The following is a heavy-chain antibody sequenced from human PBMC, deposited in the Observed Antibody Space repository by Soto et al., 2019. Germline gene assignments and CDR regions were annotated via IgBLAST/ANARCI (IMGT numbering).Heavy chain of an antibody. V-gene: IGHV3-33*01. CDR2: IWYDGSNE. D-gene: IGHD6-19*01. Sequence: ESGGGVVQPGRSLILSCAASGFTFSSYGMHWVRQAPGKGLEWVAVIWYDGSNENYADSVKGRFTISRDNSKNTLYLQMNSMRAEYTALYYCARDRRGSGWYDYVEYWGQGTLVTVSS. CDR1: GFTFSSYG. J-gene: IGHJ4*02. CDR3: ARDRRGSGWYDYVEY.